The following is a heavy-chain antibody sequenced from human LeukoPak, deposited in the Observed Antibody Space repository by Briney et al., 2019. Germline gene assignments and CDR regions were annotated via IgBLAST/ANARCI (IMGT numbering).Heavy chain of an antibody. Sequence: PGGSLRLSCAASGFTFSTYNMICVRQAPGKGLEGILYISADSSTVQYADSVRGRFTTSRDNAKNSLYLQMNSLGAEDTAVYYCGRDNSRGQSLGVIYWGQGSLVTVSS. CDR2: ISADSSTV. J-gene: IGHJ4*02. D-gene: IGHD3-22*01. CDR1: GFTFSTYN. CDR3: GRDNSRGQSLGVIY. V-gene: IGHV3-48*01.